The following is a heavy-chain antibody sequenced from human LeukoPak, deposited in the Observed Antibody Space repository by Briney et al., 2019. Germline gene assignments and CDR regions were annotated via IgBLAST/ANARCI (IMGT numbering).Heavy chain of an antibody. CDR2: ISNSGTT. J-gene: IGHJ4*02. V-gene: IGHV4-59*08. D-gene: IGHD6-19*01. CDR1: GGSISVYY. CDR3: ARHLRDSSGWYGFTDF. Sequence: SETLSLTCTVSGGSISVYYWSWIRQPPGRGLEWIASISNSGTTNYNPSPKSRVTMSLDTSKNQFSLKVNSVTAADTAVYYCARHLRDSSGWYGFTDFWGQGTLVTVSS.